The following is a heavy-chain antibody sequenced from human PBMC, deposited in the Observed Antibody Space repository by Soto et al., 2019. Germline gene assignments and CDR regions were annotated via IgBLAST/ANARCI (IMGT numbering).Heavy chain of an antibody. J-gene: IGHJ6*02. V-gene: IGHV1-69*19. CDR2: IIPIFGTA. Sequence: QVQLVQSGAEVKKPGSSVKVSCKASGGTFSSYAISWVRQAPGQGLEWMGGIIPIFGTANYAQKFQGRVTTTADESTSTAYMELSSLRSEYTAEYYCARYRAAIGYDHNYDYYSMDVWSQGTTVTVSS. CDR1: GGTFSSYA. CDR3: ARYRAAIGYDHNYDYYSMDV. D-gene: IGHD3-16*01.